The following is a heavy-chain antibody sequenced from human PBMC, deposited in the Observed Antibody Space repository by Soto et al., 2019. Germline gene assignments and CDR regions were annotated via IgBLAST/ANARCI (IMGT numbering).Heavy chain of an antibody. Sequence: GRSLRLSCAASGFTFSSYAMSWVRQAPGKGLEWVSAISGSGGSTYYADSVKGRFTISRDNSKNTLYLQMNSLRAEDTAVYYCAKRPYSFSLYPPHYMDVWGKGTTVTVSS. D-gene: IGHD5-18*01. CDR1: GFTFSSYA. V-gene: IGHV3-23*01. J-gene: IGHJ6*03. CDR3: AKRPYSFSLYPPHYMDV. CDR2: ISGSGGST.